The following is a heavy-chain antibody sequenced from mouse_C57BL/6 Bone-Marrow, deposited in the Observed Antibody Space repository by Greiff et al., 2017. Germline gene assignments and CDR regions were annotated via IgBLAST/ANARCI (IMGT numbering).Heavy chain of an antibody. J-gene: IGHJ3*01. Sequence: EVKLQESGPGLVKPSQSLSLTCSVTGYSIPRGYYWNWIRQFPGNKLEWMGYISYDGSNNYNPSLKNRISITRDTSKNQFFLQLNSVTTEDTATYYCARGDLLVFAYWGQGTLVTVSA. CDR3: ARGDLLVFAY. CDR2: ISYDGSN. V-gene: IGHV3-6*01. D-gene: IGHD1-1*01. CDR1: GYSIPRGYY.